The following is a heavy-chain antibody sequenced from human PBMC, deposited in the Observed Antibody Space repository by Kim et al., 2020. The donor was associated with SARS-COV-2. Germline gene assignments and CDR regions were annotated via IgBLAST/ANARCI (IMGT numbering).Heavy chain of an antibody. CDR3: ATGTTGTFHP. CDR2: IYYSGST. J-gene: IGHJ5*02. CDR1: GGSISSGGYY. D-gene: IGHD1-1*01. V-gene: IGHV4-31*03. Sequence: SETLSLTCTVSGGSISSGGYYWSWIRQHPGKGLEWIGYIYYSGSTYYNPSLKSRVTISVDTSKNQFSLKLSSVTAADTAVYYCATGTTGTFHPWGQGTLVTVSS.